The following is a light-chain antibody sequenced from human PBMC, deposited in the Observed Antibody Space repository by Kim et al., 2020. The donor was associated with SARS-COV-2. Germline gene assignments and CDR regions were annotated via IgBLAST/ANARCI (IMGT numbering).Light chain of an antibody. V-gene: IGLV1-44*01. CDR3: AAWDDSLNGFYV. Sequence: QRATISCSGSSSNFGKNAVSWYQHLPGTAPKVLMYGNNRRPSGVPDRFSGSKSGTSASLAISGLQSEDEADYYCAAWDDSLNGFYVFGSGTKVTVL. CDR1: SSNFGKNA. J-gene: IGLJ1*01. CDR2: GNN.